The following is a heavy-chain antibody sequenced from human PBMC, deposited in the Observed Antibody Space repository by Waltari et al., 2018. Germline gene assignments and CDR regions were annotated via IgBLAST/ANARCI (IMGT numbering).Heavy chain of an antibody. D-gene: IGHD3-16*01. V-gene: IGHV4-38-2*02. CDR2: IYHSGST. CDR1: GYSISSGYY. Sequence: QVQLQESGPGLVKPSETLSLTCTVSGYSISSGYYWGWIRQPPGKGLEWIGSIYHSGSTYSNPSLKSRVTISVDTSKNQFSLKLSSVTAADTAVYYCAWYVGNSGYWGQGTLVTVSS. CDR3: AWYVGNSGY. J-gene: IGHJ4*02.